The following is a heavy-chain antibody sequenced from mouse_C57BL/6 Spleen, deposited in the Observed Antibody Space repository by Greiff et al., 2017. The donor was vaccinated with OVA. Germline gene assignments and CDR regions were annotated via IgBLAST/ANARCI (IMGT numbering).Heavy chain of an antibody. CDR2: IYPRSGNT. Sequence: VQLQQSGAELARPGASVKLSCKASGYTFTSYGISWVKQRTGQGLEWIGEIYPRSGNTYYNEKFKGKATLTADKSSSTAYMELRSLTSEDSAVEFCARAPTTVVALYDVDYGGEGTTLTVSS. V-gene: IGHV1-81*01. J-gene: IGHJ2*01. CDR3: ARAPTTVVALYDVDY. CDR1: GYTFTSYG. D-gene: IGHD1-1*01.